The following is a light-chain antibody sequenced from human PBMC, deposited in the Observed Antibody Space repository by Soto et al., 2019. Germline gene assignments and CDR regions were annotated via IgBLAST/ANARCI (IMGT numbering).Light chain of an antibody. J-gene: IGLJ1*01. CDR1: SSDVGGYNY. CDR3: SSFTNTITRYA. V-gene: IGLV2-14*01. Sequence: QSALTQPASVSGSPGQSITISCTGTSSDVGGYNYVSWFQHHPGKAPKLIIYEVSYRPSGVSARFSGSKSGDTASLTISGLQDEDEADYYCSSFTNTITRYAFGTGTKVTVL. CDR2: EVS.